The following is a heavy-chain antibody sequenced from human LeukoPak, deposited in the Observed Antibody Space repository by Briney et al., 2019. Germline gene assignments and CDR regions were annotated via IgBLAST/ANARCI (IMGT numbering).Heavy chain of an antibody. CDR3: ARHGLGSSWFGFDY. Sequence: GEPLKISCKGSGYTFTTYWIGWVCQMPGKGLEWVGIIYPGDSDPRYSPSFQGQVTISADKSISTAYLQWSSLKASDSAMYYCARHGLGSSWFGFDYWGQGTLVTVSS. CDR2: IYPGDSDP. D-gene: IGHD6-13*01. CDR1: GYTFTTYW. V-gene: IGHV5-51*01. J-gene: IGHJ4*02.